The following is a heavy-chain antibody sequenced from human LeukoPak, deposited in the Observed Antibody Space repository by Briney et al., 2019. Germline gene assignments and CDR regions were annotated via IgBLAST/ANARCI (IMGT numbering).Heavy chain of an antibody. J-gene: IGHJ3*02. CDR3: ARDPGRDDNSGVADDAFDI. D-gene: IGHD3-3*01. CDR2: IDHSGTT. CDR1: AASFRNYY. V-gene: IGHV4-34*01. Sequence: SETLSLTCAVYAASFRNYYWSWILQTPGKGLEWIGDIDHSGTTNYNPSLKSRVTISVDTSKNQFSLKLSSVTAADTAVYYCARDPGRDDNSGVADDAFDIWGQGTMVTVSS.